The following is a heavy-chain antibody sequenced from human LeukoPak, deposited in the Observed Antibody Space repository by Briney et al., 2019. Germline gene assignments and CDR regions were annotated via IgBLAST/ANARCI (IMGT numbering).Heavy chain of an antibody. CDR1: GGSISTYY. D-gene: IGHD1-26*01. CDR3: ARGINVGATSY. J-gene: IGHJ4*02. V-gene: IGHV4-59*01. CDR2: AQYSGNT. Sequence: SETLSLTCTVSGGSISTYYWSWVRQSPGKGLEWIGCAQYSGNTKYNPLFKSRVTISVDTSKNQFSLRLSSVTTADTAMYFCARGINVGATSYWGQGTLVTVSA.